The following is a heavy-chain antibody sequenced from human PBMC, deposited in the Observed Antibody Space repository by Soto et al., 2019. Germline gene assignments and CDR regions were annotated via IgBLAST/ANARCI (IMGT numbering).Heavy chain of an antibody. V-gene: IGHV4-39*02. CDR1: GGSSSSRTYC. Sequence: SETLCLRCTVSGGSSSSRTYCWGWIRQPPGKGLEWIGSFSYTGSTYYSPSLKSRVTISVDTSKNHFSLTLSSVTASDTALYYCARISEYTFWENWRQGTLVTVSS. CDR2: FSYTGST. J-gene: IGHJ4*02. CDR3: ARISEYTFWEN. D-gene: IGHD3-3*01.